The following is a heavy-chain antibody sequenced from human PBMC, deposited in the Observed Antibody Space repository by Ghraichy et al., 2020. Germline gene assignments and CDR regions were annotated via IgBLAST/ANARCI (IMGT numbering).Heavy chain of an antibody. CDR1: GFTFSSYA. CDR3: AKKSGTSGYSYGWDAFDI. V-gene: IGHV3-23*01. D-gene: IGHD5-18*01. Sequence: LSLTCAASGFTFSSYAMSWVRQAPGKGLEWVSAISGSGGSTYYADSVKGRFTISRDNSKNTLYLQMNSLRAEDTAVYYCAKKSGTSGYSYGWDAFDIWGQGTMVTVSS. J-gene: IGHJ3*02. CDR2: ISGSGGST.